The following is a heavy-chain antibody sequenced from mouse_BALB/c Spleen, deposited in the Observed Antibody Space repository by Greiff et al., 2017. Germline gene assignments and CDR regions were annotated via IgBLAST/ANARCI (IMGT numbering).Heavy chain of an antibody. CDR3: ARWAHYGSSPYAMDY. Sequence: EVKLVESGPSLVKPSQTLSLTCSVTGDSITSGYWNWIRKFPGNKLEYMGYISYSGSTYYNPSLKSRISITRDTSKNQYYLQLNSVTTEDTATYYCARWAHYGSSPYAMDYWGQGTSVTVSS. CDR1: GDSITSGY. D-gene: IGHD1-1*01. V-gene: IGHV3-8*02. J-gene: IGHJ4*01. CDR2: ISYSGST.